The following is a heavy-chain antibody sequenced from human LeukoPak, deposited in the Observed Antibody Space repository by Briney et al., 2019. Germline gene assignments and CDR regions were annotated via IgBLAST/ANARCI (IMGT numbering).Heavy chain of an antibody. CDR1: GGSISNYY. Sequence: SETLSLTCSISGGSISNYYGSWIRQSPGKGLGWIGYIFYTGATDYNPSLRGRVTISVDTSKNQFSLKLTSVTAADTAVYYCARSGHDFWSGLKWFDSWGQGTLVTVSS. D-gene: IGHD3-3*01. J-gene: IGHJ5*01. CDR3: ARSGHDFWSGLKWFDS. CDR2: IFYTGAT. V-gene: IGHV4-59*01.